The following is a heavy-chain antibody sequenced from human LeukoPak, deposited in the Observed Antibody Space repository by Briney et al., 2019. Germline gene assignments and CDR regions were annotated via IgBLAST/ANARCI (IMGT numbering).Heavy chain of an antibody. D-gene: IGHD3-3*01. CDR3: ARVLRLLEPGWFDP. J-gene: IGHJ5*02. CDR2: ISSSGSTI. CDR1: GFTFSDYY. Sequence: GGSLRLSCAASGFTFSDYYMSWIRQAPGKGLVWVSYISSSGSTIYYADSVKGRFTISRDNAKNSLYLQMNSLRAEDTAVYYCARVLRLLEPGWFDPWGQGTLVTVSS. V-gene: IGHV3-11*01.